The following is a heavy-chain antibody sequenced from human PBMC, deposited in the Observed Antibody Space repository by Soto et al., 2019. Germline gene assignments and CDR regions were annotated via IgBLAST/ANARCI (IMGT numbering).Heavy chain of an antibody. V-gene: IGHV4-59*01. J-gene: IGHJ5*02. Sequence: PSETLSLTCTVSGGSISSYYWSWIRQPPGKGLEWIGYIYYSGSTNYNPSLKSRVTISVDTSKNQFSLELSSVTAADTAVYYCARGRIAVAGNPIRWFDPWGQGTLVTVSS. D-gene: IGHD6-19*01. CDR3: ARGRIAVAGNPIRWFDP. CDR2: IYYSGST. CDR1: GGSISSYY.